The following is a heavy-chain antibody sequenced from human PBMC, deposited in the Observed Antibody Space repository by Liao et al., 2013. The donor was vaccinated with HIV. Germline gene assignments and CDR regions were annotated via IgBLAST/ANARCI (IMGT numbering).Heavy chain of an antibody. D-gene: IGHD1-26*01. CDR2: INHSGVT. V-gene: IGHV4-34*01. CDR1: GGSFSSYY. Sequence: QVQLQQWGAGLLKPSETLSLTCAVYGGSFSSYYWSWIRQPPGKGLQWIGEINHSGVTNYNPSLKSRVSISVDTSKNQFSLKLSSVTAADTAVYYCARGLWRIGYFDFWGQGTLVTVSS. CDR3: ARGLWRIGYFDF. J-gene: IGHJ4*02.